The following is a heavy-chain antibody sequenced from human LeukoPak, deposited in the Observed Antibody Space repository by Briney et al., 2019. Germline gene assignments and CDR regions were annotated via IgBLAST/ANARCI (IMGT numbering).Heavy chain of an antibody. D-gene: IGHD6-6*01. Sequence: GGSLRLSCAASGFTFSNAWMSWVRQAPGKGLEWVSSISSSSSYIYYADSVKGRFTISRDNAKNSLYLQMNSLRAEDTAVYYCARDQSSSEAFDIWGQGTMVTVSS. J-gene: IGHJ3*02. CDR1: GFTFSNAW. CDR2: ISSSSSYI. V-gene: IGHV3-21*01. CDR3: ARDQSSSEAFDI.